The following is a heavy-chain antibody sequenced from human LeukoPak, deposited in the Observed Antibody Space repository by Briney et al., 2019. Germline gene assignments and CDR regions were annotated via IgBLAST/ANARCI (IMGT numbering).Heavy chain of an antibody. D-gene: IGHD2-2*01. CDR1: GGSISSYY. V-gene: IGHV4-59*08. Sequence: SETLSLTCTVSGGSISSYYWSWIRQPPGKGLEWIGYIYYSGSTNYNPSLKSRVTISVDTSKNQFSLKLSSVTAADTAVHYCARHLGTSCFDYWGQGTLVTVSS. CDR2: IYYSGST. J-gene: IGHJ4*02. CDR3: ARHLGTSCFDY.